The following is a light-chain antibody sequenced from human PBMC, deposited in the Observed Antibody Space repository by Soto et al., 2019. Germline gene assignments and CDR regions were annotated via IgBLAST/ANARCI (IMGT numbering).Light chain of an antibody. CDR1: QSISNW. J-gene: IGKJ5*01. CDR3: QQYNTFSIT. V-gene: IGKV1-5*01. CDR2: DAS. Sequence: DIQMTQSPSTLSASVGDRVTITCRASQSISNWLAWYQQKPGGAPKLLIYDASSLPSAVPSRFSGRGSGTEFTLTISSLQPDDFATYYCQQYNTFSITFGQGTRLENK.